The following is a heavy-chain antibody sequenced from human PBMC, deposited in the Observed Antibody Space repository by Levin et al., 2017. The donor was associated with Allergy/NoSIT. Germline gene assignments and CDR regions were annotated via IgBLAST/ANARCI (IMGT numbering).Heavy chain of an antibody. V-gene: IGHV3-48*01. CDR1: RFTFSNYN. CDR3: ARDGGSYAEFDY. J-gene: IGHJ4*02. D-gene: IGHD1-26*01. Sequence: GESLKISCAASRFTFSNYNMNWVRQAPGKGLEWVSYISTTSSTIKYADSVRGRFTISRDNAKNSLYLQMNSLRAEDTAVYYCARDGGSYAEFDYWGQGTLVTVSS. CDR2: ISTTSSTI.